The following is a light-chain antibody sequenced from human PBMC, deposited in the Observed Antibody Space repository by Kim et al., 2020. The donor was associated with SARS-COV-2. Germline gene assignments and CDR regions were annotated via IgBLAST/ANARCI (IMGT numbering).Light chain of an antibody. J-gene: IGKJ1*01. V-gene: IGKV1-5*03. CDR1: QSIDTW. CDR2: QSS. Sequence: DIQMTQSPSTLSASVGDRVTITCRASQSIDTWLAWFQQKPGKAPKLLIYQSSTLESGVPSRFNGSGSGTDFTLTISSLQPDDFATYYCQQYNTCSGTFGQGTKVDIK. CDR3: QQYNTCSGT.